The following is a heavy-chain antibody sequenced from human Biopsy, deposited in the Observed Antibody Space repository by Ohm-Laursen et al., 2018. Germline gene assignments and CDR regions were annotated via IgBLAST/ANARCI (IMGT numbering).Heavy chain of an antibody. D-gene: IGHD6-19*01. CDR1: GGAITSYY. Sequence: GTLSLTWTVSGGAITSYYRSWTRQPPGKGLEWIGYVSYSGNADYNPSLKSRVTISLDKSTNQLSLKLRSVTAADTAVYYCARDGGHSGWYEGGMDVWGQGTTVTVSS. J-gene: IGHJ6*02. CDR2: VSYSGNA. V-gene: IGHV4-59*01. CDR3: ARDGGHSGWYEGGMDV.